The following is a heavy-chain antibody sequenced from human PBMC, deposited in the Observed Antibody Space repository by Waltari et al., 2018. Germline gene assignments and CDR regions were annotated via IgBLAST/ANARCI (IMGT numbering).Heavy chain of an antibody. CDR3: AQRSTGTVNFDY. CDR1: GGTFSSYA. CDR2: IIPIFGTA. J-gene: IGHJ4*02. Sequence: QVQLVQSGAEVKKPGSSVKVSCKASGGTFSSYAISWVRQAPGQGLEWMGGIIPIFGTATYAQEFQGRVTITADEATSTAYMELSSLRSEDTAVYYCAQRSTGTVNFDYWGQGTLVTVSS. D-gene: IGHD4-17*01. V-gene: IGHV1-69*01.